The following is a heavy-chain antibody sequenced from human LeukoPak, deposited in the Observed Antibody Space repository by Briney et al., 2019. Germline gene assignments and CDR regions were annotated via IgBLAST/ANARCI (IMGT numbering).Heavy chain of an antibody. V-gene: IGHV4-4*02. J-gene: IGHJ4*02. CDR3: AREREYQLPD. Sequence: SGTLSLTCAVSGGSISSNNWWGWVRQPPGKGLEWIGEIYHSGSPNYNPSLKSRVTISVDTSKNQFSLKLSSVTAADTAVYYCAREREYQLPDWGQGTLVTVSS. CDR1: GGSISSNNW. CDR2: IYHSGSP. D-gene: IGHD2-2*01.